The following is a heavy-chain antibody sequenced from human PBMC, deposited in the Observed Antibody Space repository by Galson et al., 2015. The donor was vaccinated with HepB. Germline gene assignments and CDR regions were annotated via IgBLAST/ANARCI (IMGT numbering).Heavy chain of an antibody. CDR2: IIPILGIA. V-gene: IGHV1-69*02. D-gene: IGHD6-13*01. J-gene: IGHJ5*02. CDR1: GGTFSSYT. CDR3: ARLAAAGMEVDP. Sequence: SVKVSCKASGGTFSSYTISWVRQAPGQGLEWMGRIIPILGIANYAQKFQGRVTITADKSTSTAYMELSSLRSEDTAVYYCARLAAAGMEVDPWGQGTLVTVSS.